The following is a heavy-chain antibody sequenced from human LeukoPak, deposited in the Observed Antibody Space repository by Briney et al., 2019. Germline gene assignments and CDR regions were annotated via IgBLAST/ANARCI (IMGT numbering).Heavy chain of an antibody. CDR1: GFAFSSYA. V-gene: IGHV3-23*01. D-gene: IGHD6-19*01. J-gene: IGHJ4*02. CDR3: AKERLGYFDY. CDR2: ITTNGGST. Sequence: GGSLRLSCAASGFAFSSYAMSWVRQAPGRGLEWVSAITTNGGSTYYADSVKGRFTISRDNSKNTLYLRMNSLRPEDRAVYFCAKERLGYFDYWGQGILVTVSS.